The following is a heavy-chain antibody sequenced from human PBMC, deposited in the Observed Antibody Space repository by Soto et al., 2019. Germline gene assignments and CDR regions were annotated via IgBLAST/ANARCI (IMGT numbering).Heavy chain of an antibody. D-gene: IGHD6-13*01. Sequence: SETLSLTCTVSGGSISSYYWSWIWQPPGKGLEWIGYIYYSGNTNYNPSLKSRVTISVDTSKNQVSLKVYSVTAADTALYYCASSGRDLGSSSPKGKNYYSYYGLDVWGQGTTVTVSS. V-gene: IGHV4-59*01. CDR2: IYYSGNT. J-gene: IGHJ6*02. CDR1: GGSISSYY. CDR3: ASSGRDLGSSSPKGKNYYSYYGLDV.